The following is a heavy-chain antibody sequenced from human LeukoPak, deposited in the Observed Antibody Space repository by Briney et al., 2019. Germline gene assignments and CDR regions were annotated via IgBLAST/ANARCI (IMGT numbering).Heavy chain of an antibody. CDR1: GYTFTGYY. Sequence: GASVKVSCKASGYTFTGYYMHWVRQAPGQGLEWIGRINPNSGGTNYAQKFQGRVTMTRDTSSSTAYMELSRLRSDDTAVYYCVRPYCGGDCNFDYWGQGTLVTVSS. CDR3: VRPYCGGDCNFDY. D-gene: IGHD2-21*02. V-gene: IGHV1-2*06. CDR2: INPNSGGT. J-gene: IGHJ4*02.